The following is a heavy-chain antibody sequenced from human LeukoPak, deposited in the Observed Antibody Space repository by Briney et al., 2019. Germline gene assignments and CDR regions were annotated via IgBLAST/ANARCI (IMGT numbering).Heavy chain of an antibody. D-gene: IGHD3-3*01. J-gene: IGHJ5*02. CDR3: AREGEAPHYDFWSGSVP. CDR1: GGSFSGYY. CDR2: IKQDGSEK. Sequence: ETLSLTCAVYGGSFSGYYWSWVRQAPGKGLEWVANIKQDGSEKYYVDSVKGRFTISRDNAKNSLYLQMNSLRAEDTAVYYCAREGEAPHYDFWSGSVPWGQGTLVTVSS. V-gene: IGHV3-7*01.